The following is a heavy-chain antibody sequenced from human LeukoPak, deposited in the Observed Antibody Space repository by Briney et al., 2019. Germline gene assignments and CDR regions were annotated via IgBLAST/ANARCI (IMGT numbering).Heavy chain of an antibody. J-gene: IGHJ4*02. CDR1: GYTFIGYY. CDR3: ARDSYSLAIAVASDY. CDR2: INPDSGDT. Sequence: ASVKVSCKASGYTFIGYYMHWVRQAPGQGLEYMGWINPDSGDTNYAQKFQGRVTMTRDTSISTAYMELSSLRSDDTAVYYCARDSYSLAIAVASDYWGQGTLVTVSS. D-gene: IGHD6-19*01. V-gene: IGHV1-2*02.